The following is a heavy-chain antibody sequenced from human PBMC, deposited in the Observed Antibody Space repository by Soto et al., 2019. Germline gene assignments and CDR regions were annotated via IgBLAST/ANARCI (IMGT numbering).Heavy chain of an antibody. Sequence: ASVKVSCKASGYTFTGYYMHWVRQAPGQGLEWMGSINPNSGGTNYAQKFQGRVTMTRDTSISTAYMELSRLRSDDTAVYYCASSSGWYGNWFDPWGQGTLVTVSS. CDR3: ASSSGWYGNWFDP. V-gene: IGHV1-2*02. CDR1: GYTFTGYY. CDR2: INPNSGGT. J-gene: IGHJ5*02. D-gene: IGHD6-19*01.